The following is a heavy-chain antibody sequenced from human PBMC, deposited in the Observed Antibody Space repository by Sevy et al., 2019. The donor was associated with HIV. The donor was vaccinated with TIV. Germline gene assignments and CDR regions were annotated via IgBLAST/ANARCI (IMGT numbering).Heavy chain of an antibody. CDR3: AKDQGWELRRGFDY. V-gene: IGHV3-30*18. CDR2: ISYDGSNK. J-gene: IGHJ4*02. CDR1: GFTFTSYG. D-gene: IGHD2-15*01. Sequence: GGSLRLSCAASGFTFTSYGMYWVRQAPGKGLEWVAVISYDGSNKYYADSVKGRFTISRDNSKNTLYLQMNSLRAEDTAVYYCAKDQGWELRRGFDYWGQGTLVTVSS.